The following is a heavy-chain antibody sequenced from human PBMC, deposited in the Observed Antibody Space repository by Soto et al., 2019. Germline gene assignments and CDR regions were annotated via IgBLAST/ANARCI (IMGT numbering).Heavy chain of an antibody. V-gene: IGHV1-8*01. J-gene: IGHJ5*02. CDR3: ARTGGLWFLGRSWFDP. CDR1: GYTFTSYD. Sequence: QVQLVQSGAEVKKPGASVKVSCKASGYTFTSYDINWVRQATGQGLEWMGWMNPNSGNTGYAQKCQGTVTMTXXTXRXXAYMALRSLRSEVTAVYYCARTGGLWFLGRSWFDPWGQGTLVSVSS. CDR2: MNPNSGNT. D-gene: IGHD3-10*01.